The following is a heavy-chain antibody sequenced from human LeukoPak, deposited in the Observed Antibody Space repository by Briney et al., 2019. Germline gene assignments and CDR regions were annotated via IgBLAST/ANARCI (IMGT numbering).Heavy chain of an antibody. J-gene: IGHJ4*02. V-gene: IGHV1-2*02. CDR3: ARDTGVEWIQLWFDY. Sequence: ASVKVSCKASGYTLTGYYMHWVRQAPGQGLEWMGWINPNSGGTNYAQKFQGRVTMTRDTSISTAYMELSRLRSDDTAVYYCARDTGVEWIQLWFDYWGQGTLVTVSS. CDR1: GYTLTGYY. D-gene: IGHD5-18*01. CDR2: INPNSGGT.